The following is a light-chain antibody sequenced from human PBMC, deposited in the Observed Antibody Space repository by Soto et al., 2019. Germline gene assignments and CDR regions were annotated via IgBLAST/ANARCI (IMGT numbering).Light chain of an antibody. V-gene: IGKV3-15*01. Sequence: EIGMTQSPVTLSVSPGERATLSCRASQNINNNLAWYQQKPGQPPRLLIYGASTRATGISARFSGGGSGTEFTLSISSLQSEDFAVYYCQQYNNWPPSITFGQGTRLEIK. CDR1: QNINNN. CDR2: GAS. CDR3: QQYNNWPPSIT. J-gene: IGKJ5*01.